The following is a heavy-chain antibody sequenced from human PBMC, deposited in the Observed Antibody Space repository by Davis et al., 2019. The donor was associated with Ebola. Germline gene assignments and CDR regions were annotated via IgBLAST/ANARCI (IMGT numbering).Heavy chain of an antibody. CDR2: ISSSSSYI. J-gene: IGHJ4*02. CDR1: GFTFSTYS. CDR3: ARDNYWKLDY. Sequence: PGGSLRLSCAASGFTFSTYSMNWVRQAPGKGLEWVSSISSSSSYIYYADSLKGRFTISRDNAKNSLYLQINSLRAEDTAVYYCARDNYWKLDYWGQGILVTVSS. V-gene: IGHV3-21*01. D-gene: IGHD4-11*01.